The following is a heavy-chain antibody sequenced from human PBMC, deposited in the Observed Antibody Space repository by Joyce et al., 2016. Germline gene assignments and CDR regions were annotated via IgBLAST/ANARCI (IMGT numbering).Heavy chain of an antibody. CDR3: ARLITLIDGADI. Sequence: EVLLVQSEAEVKKPGESLRISCQGSGYRFPNYWIGWVRQMPGKGLEWRGIIFPGDSDTRDSPSFQGQVTISADKSINTAYLQWSSLKASDTALYYCARLITLIDGADIWGQGTMVSVSS. CDR1: GYRFPNYW. CDR2: IFPGDSDT. V-gene: IGHV5-51*01. J-gene: IGHJ3*02. D-gene: IGHD3-22*01.